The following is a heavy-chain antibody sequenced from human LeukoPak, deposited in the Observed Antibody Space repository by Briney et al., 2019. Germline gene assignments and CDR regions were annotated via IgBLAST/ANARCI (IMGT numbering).Heavy chain of an antibody. CDR3: ARPGWAGSGDAFDI. V-gene: IGHV3-15*01. CDR2: IKSKTDGGTT. CDR1: GFTFSNAW. Sequence: TTGGSLRLSCAASGFTFSNAWMSWVRQAPGKGLEWVGRIKSKTDGGTTDYAAPVKGRFTISRDDSKNTLYLQMNSLRAEDTAVYYCARPGWAGSGDAFDIWGQGTMVTVSS. D-gene: IGHD6-19*01. J-gene: IGHJ3*02.